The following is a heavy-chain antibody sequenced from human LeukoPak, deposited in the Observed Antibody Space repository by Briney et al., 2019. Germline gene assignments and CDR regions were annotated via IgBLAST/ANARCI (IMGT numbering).Heavy chain of an antibody. J-gene: IGHJ6*02. CDR3: ARGRTYYYETSGYYPSIYYGMDV. CDR1: GGSFSGYY. V-gene: IGHV4-34*01. Sequence: SETLSLTCAVSGGSFSGYYWYWIRQPPGQGLEWIGEINHGESTNYNPSLKSRATLSVDTSKNQFSLMLTSVTAADTAVYYCARGRTYYYETSGYYPSIYYGMDVWGQGTTVIVSS. D-gene: IGHD3-22*01. CDR2: INHGEST.